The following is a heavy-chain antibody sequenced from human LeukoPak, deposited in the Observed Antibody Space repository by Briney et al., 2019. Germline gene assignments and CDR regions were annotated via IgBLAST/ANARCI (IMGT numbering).Heavy chain of an antibody. V-gene: IGHV1-2*02. J-gene: IGHJ2*01. CDR2: VNPNSGGT. Sequence: ASVKVSCKASGYTFTGYYMHWVRQAPGQGLEWMGWVNPNSGGTNYAQNFQGRVTMTWDTSISTVYLELSRLPSDDTAVYYCARSSVDWYFDLWGRGTLLSVSS. CDR1: GYTFTGYY. D-gene: IGHD2-21*01. CDR3: ARSSVDWYFDL.